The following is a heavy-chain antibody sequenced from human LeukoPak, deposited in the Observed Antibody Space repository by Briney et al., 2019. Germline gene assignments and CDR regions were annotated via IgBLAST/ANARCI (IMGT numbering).Heavy chain of an antibody. Sequence: PSETLSLTCTVSGGSISSSSYYWGWIRQPPGKGLEWIGSIYYSGSTYYNPSLKSRVTISVDTSKNQFSLKLSSVTAADTAVYYCAREGDPHWFDPWGQGTLVTVSS. D-gene: IGHD3-10*01. V-gene: IGHV4-39*07. CDR3: AREGDPHWFDP. CDR1: GGSISSSSYY. CDR2: IYYSGST. J-gene: IGHJ5*02.